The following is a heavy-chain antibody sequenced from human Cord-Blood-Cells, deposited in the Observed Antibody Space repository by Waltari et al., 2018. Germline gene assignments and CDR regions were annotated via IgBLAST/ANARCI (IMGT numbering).Heavy chain of an antibody. J-gene: IGHJ4*02. D-gene: IGHD1-26*01. V-gene: IGHV1-8*03. CDR3: ARGSLGIGSYGY. CDR2: MNPNSGNT. Sequence: QVQLVQSGAEVKKPGASVKVSCKASGYTFTSYDLTWLRQATGQGLEWMGWMNPNSGNTGYAQKFQGRVTITRNTSISTAYMELSSLRSEDTAVYYCARGSLGIGSYGYWGQGTLVTVSS. CDR1: GYTFTSYD.